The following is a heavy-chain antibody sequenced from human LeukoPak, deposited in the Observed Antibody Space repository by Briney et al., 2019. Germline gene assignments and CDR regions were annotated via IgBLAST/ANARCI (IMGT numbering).Heavy chain of an antibody. D-gene: IGHD6-19*01. CDR3: ARGSGDSSGWTSYLGAWFDY. Sequence: GGSLRLSCAASGFTFSSFRMHWVRQAPGKGLVWVSRINSDGRSTNYADSVKGRFTISRDNAKNTLYLQMNSLRAEDTAVYYCARGSGDSSGWTSYLGAWFDYWGQGTLVTVSS. CDR2: INSDGRST. J-gene: IGHJ4*02. V-gene: IGHV3-74*01. CDR1: GFTFSSFR.